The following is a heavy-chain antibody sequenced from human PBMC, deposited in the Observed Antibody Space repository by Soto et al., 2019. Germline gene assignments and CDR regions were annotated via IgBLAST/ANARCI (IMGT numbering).Heavy chain of an antibody. J-gene: IGHJ5*02. CDR2: IYWDDDK. Sequence: QITLKESGPTLVKPTQTLTLTCTFSWLSLSTSGEAVGWIRQPPGQALEWLALIYWDDDKRYNPTLKTRLTITKDTSKNQVVLALTNMDPVDTATYYCAHYVSSSPAGWFDPWGQGILVTVSS. V-gene: IGHV2-5*02. CDR3: AHYVSSSPAGWFDP. CDR1: WLSLSTSGEA. D-gene: IGHD3-10*02.